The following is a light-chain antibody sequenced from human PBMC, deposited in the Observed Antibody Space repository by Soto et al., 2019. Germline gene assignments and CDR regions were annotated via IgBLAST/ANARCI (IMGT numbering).Light chain of an antibody. CDR3: CSYAGSYTWV. CDR1: SSDVGAYNL. CDR2: EVS. V-gene: IGLV2-8*01. J-gene: IGLJ1*01. Sequence: QSALTQPPSASGSPGQSVTISCTGTSSDVGAYNLVSWYQQHPGKAPKLMIYEVSKRPSGVPDRFSGSKSGNTASLTVSGLQADDEADYYCCSYAGSYTWVFGTGTKLTVL.